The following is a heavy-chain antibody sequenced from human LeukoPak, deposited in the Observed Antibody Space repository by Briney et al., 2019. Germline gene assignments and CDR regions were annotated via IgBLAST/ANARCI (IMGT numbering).Heavy chain of an antibody. CDR1: GFTFSSYG. CDR2: ILYDGSNK. Sequence: GGSLRLSCAASGFTFSSYGMHWVRQAPGKGLEWVAVILYDGSNKYYADSVKGRFTISRDNSKNTLYLQMNSLRAEDTAVYYCARDRSGYDLGIDYWGQGTLVTVSS. V-gene: IGHV3-30*03. CDR3: ARDRSGYDLGIDY. J-gene: IGHJ4*02. D-gene: IGHD5-12*01.